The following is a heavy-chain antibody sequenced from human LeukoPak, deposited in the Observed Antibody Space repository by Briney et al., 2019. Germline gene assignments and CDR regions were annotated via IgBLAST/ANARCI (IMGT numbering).Heavy chain of an antibody. CDR2: ISYDGKHN. CDR1: GFTFSRYG. J-gene: IGHJ6*03. D-gene: IGHD2/OR15-2a*01. Sequence: GGSLRLSCAVSGFTFSRYGMHWVRQSPGKGLEWVAVISYDGKHNYYADSVKGRFTVSRDNSKNTLYLQMNSLRAEDTAVYYCARVAVIYYYYMEVWGKGTTVTVSS. V-gene: IGHV3-30*03. CDR3: ARVAVIYYYYMEV.